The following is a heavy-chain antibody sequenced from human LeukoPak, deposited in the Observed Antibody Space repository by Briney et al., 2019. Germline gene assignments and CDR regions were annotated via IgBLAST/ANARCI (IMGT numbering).Heavy chain of an antibody. J-gene: IGHJ4*02. V-gene: IGHV3-48*03. CDR1: GFTFSSYE. Sequence: PGGSLRLSCAASGFTFSSYEMNWLRQAPGKGLEGVSYISSSGSTIYYADSVKGRFTISRDNAKNSLYLQMNSLRAEDTAVYYCARERRDGYNYDYWGQGTLVTVSS. CDR2: ISSSGSTI. D-gene: IGHD5-24*01. CDR3: ARERRDGYNYDY.